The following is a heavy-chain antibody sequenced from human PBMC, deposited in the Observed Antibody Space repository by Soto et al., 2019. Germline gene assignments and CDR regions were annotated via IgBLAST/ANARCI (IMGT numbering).Heavy chain of an antibody. CDR2: IYYSEST. Sequence: SETLSLTCTVSGGYISSYYWSWIRQPPGKGLEWIGYIYYSESTNYNPSLKSRVTKSVDTSKNHFSLKLSSVTAAVTAVYYCARNYFWSGYNWFDPWGQGTLVTVSS. J-gene: IGHJ5*02. CDR3: ARNYFWSGYNWFDP. V-gene: IGHV4-59*08. D-gene: IGHD3-3*01. CDR1: GGYISSYY.